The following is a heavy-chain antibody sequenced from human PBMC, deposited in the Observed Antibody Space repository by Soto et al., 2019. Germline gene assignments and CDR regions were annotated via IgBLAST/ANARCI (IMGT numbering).Heavy chain of an antibody. Sequence: SGGSLRLSCAASGFTFSSYSMNWVRQAPGKGLEWVSSISSSSSYIYYADSVKGRFTISRDNAKNSLYLQMNSLRAEDTAVYYCARDPQADYFFDYWGQGTLVTVSS. V-gene: IGHV3-21*01. CDR1: GFTFSSYS. CDR3: ARDPQADYFFDY. CDR2: ISSSSSYI. D-gene: IGHD2-15*01. J-gene: IGHJ4*02.